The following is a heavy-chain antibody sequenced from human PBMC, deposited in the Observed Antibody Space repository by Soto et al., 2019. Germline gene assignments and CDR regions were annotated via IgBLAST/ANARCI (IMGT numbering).Heavy chain of an antibody. J-gene: IGHJ5*02. V-gene: IGHV4-31*03. D-gene: IGHD3-10*02. Sequence: PSETLSLTCTVSGGSISSGGYYWSWIRQHPGKGLEWIGYIHYSGSTYYNPSLESRVTISVDTSKNQFSLKLSSVTAADTAVYYCARTLFGWGIWFDPWGQGTLVTVSS. CDR2: IHYSGST. CDR1: GGSISSGGYY. CDR3: ARTLFGWGIWFDP.